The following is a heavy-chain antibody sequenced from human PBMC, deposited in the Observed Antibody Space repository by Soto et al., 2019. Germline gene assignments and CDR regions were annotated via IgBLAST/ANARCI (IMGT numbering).Heavy chain of an antibody. J-gene: IGHJ4*02. CDR1: GFTFSNYA. Sequence: QVQLVESGGGVVQPGRSLRLSCAASGFTFSNYAMHWVRQAPGKGLEWVAVISYDGSKQFYADSVRGRFTISRDSSKNTLYLQMNSLRPEDTAVYCCVRPSLGTYPSPFDFWGQGSLVTVSS. V-gene: IGHV3-30-3*01. CDR2: ISYDGSKQ. D-gene: IGHD3-16*01. CDR3: VRPSLGTYPSPFDF.